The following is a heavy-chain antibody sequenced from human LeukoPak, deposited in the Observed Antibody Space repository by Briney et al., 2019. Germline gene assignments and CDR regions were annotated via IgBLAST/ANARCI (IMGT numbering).Heavy chain of an antibody. CDR1: GFTVSSNY. CDR2: IYSGGST. D-gene: IGHD1-26*01. V-gene: IGHV3-66*01. CDR3: ARELKGAFDY. Sequence: GGSLRLSCATSGFTVSSNYMSWVRQAPGKGLEWVSVIYSGGSTYYADSVKGRFTISRDNSKNTLYLQMNSLRAEDTAVYYCARELKGAFDYWGQGTLVTVSS. J-gene: IGHJ4*02.